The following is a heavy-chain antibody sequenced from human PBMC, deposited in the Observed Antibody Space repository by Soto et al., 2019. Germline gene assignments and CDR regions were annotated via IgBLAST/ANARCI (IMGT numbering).Heavy chain of an antibody. Sequence: EVQLVESGGGLVQPGGSLRLSCAASGFTFSSYAMHWVRQAPGKGLEYVSAISRNGGSTYYANSVKGRFTISRDNSKNTLYLQMGSLRAEDMAVYYCARTQGYCRGGSCREGAAFDILGQGTMGTVSS. J-gene: IGHJ3*02. CDR3: ARTQGYCRGGSCREGAAFDI. D-gene: IGHD2-15*01. CDR1: GFTFSSYA. CDR2: ISRNGGST. V-gene: IGHV3-64*01.